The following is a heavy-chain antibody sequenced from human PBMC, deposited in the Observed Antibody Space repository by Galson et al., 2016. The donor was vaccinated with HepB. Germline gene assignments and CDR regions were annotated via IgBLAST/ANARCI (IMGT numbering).Heavy chain of an antibody. Sequence: SLRLSCAASGFTFSQYGMYWVRQAPGKRLEWVAAINRDESKKYYVDSAKGRFTISRDNSRNTLYLLMDSLGAEDTAIYYCARNNWICGAPRCSAQDYWGQGTLVIVSS. CDR3: ARNNWICGAPRCSAQDY. CDR1: GFTFSQYG. V-gene: IGHV3-33*07. D-gene: IGHD1-20*01. J-gene: IGHJ4*02. CDR2: INRDESKK.